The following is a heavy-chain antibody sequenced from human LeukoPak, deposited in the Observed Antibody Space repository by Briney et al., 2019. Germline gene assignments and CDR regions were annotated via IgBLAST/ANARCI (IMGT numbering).Heavy chain of an antibody. CDR1: GFTFSSYA. CDR3: AKGGIVGAIEAYYFDY. D-gene: IGHD1-26*01. V-gene: IGHV3-23*01. CDR2: ISGSGGST. J-gene: IGHJ4*02. Sequence: GGSLRLSCAASGFTFSSYAMSWVRQAPGKGLEWVSAISGSGGSTYYADSVKGRFTISRDNSKNTLYLQMNSLRAEDTAVYYCAKGGIVGAIEAYYFDYWGQGTLVTVSS.